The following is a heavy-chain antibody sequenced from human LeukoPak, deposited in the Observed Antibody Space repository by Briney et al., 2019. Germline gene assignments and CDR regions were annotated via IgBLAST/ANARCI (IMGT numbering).Heavy chain of an antibody. CDR2: IYYSGST. V-gene: IGHV4-59*08. D-gene: IGHD2-15*01. CDR1: GGSISSYY. CDR3: ASLHCSGGSCAASY. Sequence: SETLPLTCTVSGGSISSYYWSWIRQPPGKGLEWIGYIYYSGSTNYNPSLKSRVTISVDTSKNQFSLKLSSVTAADTAVYYCASLHCSGGSCAASYWGQGTLVTVSS. J-gene: IGHJ4*02.